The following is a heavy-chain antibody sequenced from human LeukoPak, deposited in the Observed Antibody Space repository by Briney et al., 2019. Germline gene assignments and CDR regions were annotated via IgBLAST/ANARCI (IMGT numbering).Heavy chain of an antibody. D-gene: IGHD2-15*01. J-gene: IGHJ5*02. V-gene: IGHV4-59*08. CDR3: ARHSSGGSYLDWFDP. CDR1: GGSITNYY. CDR2: IYYSGST. Sequence: PSATLSLTCTVSGGSITNYYWSWIRQPPGKGLEWIGYIYYSGSTNYNPSLKRRVTISVDTSKNQFSLKLSSVTAADTAVYYCARHSSGGSYLDWFDPWGQGTLVTVSS.